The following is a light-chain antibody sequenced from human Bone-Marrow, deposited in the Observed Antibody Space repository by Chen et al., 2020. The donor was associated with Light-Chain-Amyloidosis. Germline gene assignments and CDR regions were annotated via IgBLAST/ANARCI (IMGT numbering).Light chain of an antibody. V-gene: IGLV3-25*03. CDR1: DLPTKY. Sequence: SYELTQPPSVSVSPGQTARITCSGDDLPTKYAYWYQQKPGRAPVLVIHRDTERPSGISERFSGSSSGTTATLTISGVQAEDEADYHCQSADSSGTSEVIFGGGTKLTVL. J-gene: IGLJ2*01. CDR2: RDT. CDR3: QSADSSGTSEVI.